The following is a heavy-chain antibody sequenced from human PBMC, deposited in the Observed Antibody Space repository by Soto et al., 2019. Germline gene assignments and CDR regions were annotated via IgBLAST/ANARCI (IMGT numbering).Heavy chain of an antibody. CDR2: IGVSGCSK. D-gene: IGHD6-19*01. CDR3: ARDALPGPVHN. CDR1: VFTFSNYA. J-gene: IGHJ4*02. V-gene: IGHV3-23*01. Sequence: GGSLRLSCVASVFTFSNYAMNWVRQAPGKWLGWVSTIGVSGCSKXXAESVKGRXTVSSYNSKNAXYLQMXRLRAEDTAVYNWARDALPGPVHNCGQGT.